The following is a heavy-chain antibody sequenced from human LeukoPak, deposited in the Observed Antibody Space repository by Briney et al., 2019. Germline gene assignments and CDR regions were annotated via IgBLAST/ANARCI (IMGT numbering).Heavy chain of an antibody. CDR2: ISYDGSNK. CDR1: GFIFSSYA. CDR3: ARDRYDPHGGGFDY. J-gene: IGHJ4*02. Sequence: GGSLRLSCAASGFIFSSYAMHWVRQAPGKGLEWVAVISYDGSNKYYADSVKGRFTISRDNSKNTLYLQMNSLRAEDTAVYYCARDRYDPHGGGFDYWGQGTLVTVSS. V-gene: IGHV3-30*04. D-gene: IGHD3-16*01.